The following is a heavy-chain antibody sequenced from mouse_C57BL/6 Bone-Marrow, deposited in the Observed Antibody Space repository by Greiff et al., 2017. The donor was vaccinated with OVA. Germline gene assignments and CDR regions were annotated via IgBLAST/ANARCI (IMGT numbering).Heavy chain of an antibody. V-gene: IGHV1-81*01. Sequence: VQLQQSGAELARPGASVKLSCKASGYTFTSYGISWVKQRTGQGLEWIGEIYPSSGNTYYNEKFKGKATLTADKSSSTAYMELRSLTSEDSAVYFCARWGSFAYWGQGTLVTVSA. CDR1: GYTFTSYG. J-gene: IGHJ3*01. CDR2: IYPSSGNT. CDR3: ARWGSFAY.